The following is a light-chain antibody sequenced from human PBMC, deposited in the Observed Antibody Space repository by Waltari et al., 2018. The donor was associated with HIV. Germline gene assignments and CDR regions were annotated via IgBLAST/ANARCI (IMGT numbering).Light chain of an antibody. CDR1: RDVTNF. V-gene: IGKV1-9*01. CDR3: QQSDSYPLT. Sequence: DIQLTQSPSFLSASVRARVSITFRASRDVTNFLAWYQKKPGTAPKLLIYGASTLQSGVPSRFGGSGSGTQFTLTINSLQPDDFATYYCQQSDSYPLTFGQGTRLEMK. CDR2: GAS. J-gene: IGKJ5*01.